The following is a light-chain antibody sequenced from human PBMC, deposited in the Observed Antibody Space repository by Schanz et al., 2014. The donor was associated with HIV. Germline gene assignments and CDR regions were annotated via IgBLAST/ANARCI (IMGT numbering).Light chain of an antibody. J-gene: IGKJ5*01. V-gene: IGKV3-15*01. Sequence: EIVMTQSPATLSVSPGERATLSCRASQSVNTNLAWYQQKPGQAPRLLIYGASTRATGIPARVSGSGSGTVFTLTISRLEPEDFAVFYCQHYSTSPITFGQGTRLEIK. CDR3: QHYSTSPIT. CDR2: GAS. CDR1: QSVNTN.